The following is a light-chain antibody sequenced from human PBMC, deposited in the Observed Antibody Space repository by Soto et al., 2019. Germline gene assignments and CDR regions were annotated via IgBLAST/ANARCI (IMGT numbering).Light chain of an antibody. J-gene: IGKJ1*01. Sequence: DIAMTQSPSSLSASVGDRVTITCRTSQNISTYLHWCQQKPGRAPNLLIYAVSNLQSGVPSRFSGRGSGTEFTLTISSLQPEDFATYYCQHTYNTPWTFGQGTKVDIK. CDR2: AVS. CDR3: QHTYNTPWT. CDR1: QNISTY. V-gene: IGKV1-39*01.